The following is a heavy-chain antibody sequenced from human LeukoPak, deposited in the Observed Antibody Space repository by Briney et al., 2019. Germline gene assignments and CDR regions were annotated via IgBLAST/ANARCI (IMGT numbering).Heavy chain of an antibody. CDR2: ITWDGGST. CDR3: AKGKNTGSYLSHVDY. Sequence: GDSLRLSCAASGFMFGSYAMSWVRQAPGKGLEWVSLITWDGGSTYYADSVKGRFTISRDNSKNSLYLQVNSLRTEDTALYYCAKGKNTGSYLSHVDYWGQGTLVTVSS. CDR1: GFMFGSYA. V-gene: IGHV3-43*02. J-gene: IGHJ4*02. D-gene: IGHD3-10*01.